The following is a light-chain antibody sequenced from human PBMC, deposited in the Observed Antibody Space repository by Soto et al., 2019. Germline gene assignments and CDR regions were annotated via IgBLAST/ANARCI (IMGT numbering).Light chain of an antibody. V-gene: IGKV1-5*03. CDR3: QQYNTYST. J-gene: IGKJ1*01. Sequence: DIQMTQSPSTLSASVGDRVTITCRASQNINTWLAWYQQKPGKAPKLLIYKATNLESGVPSRFSGSGSETEFTLTISSLQPDDFATYYCQQYNTYSTFGQGTKVDIK. CDR2: KAT. CDR1: QNINTW.